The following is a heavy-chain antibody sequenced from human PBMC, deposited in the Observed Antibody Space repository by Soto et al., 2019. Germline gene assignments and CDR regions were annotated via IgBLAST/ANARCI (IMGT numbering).Heavy chain of an antibody. CDR1: GGSISSSSYY. Sequence: PSETLSRACSDSGGSISSSSYYWRWIRQPPEKGLEWIGSIYYSGSTYYNPSLKSRVTISVDTSKNQFSLKLSSVTAADTAVYYCARRGYSYGSPPNWFDLWGQGTLVTVSS. J-gene: IGHJ5*02. V-gene: IGHV4-39*01. CDR3: ARRGYSYGSPPNWFDL. CDR2: IYYSGST. D-gene: IGHD5-18*01.